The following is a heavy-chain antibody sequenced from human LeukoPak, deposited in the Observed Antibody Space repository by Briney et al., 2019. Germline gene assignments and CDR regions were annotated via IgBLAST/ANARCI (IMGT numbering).Heavy chain of an antibody. Sequence: PSETLSLTCTVSGGSISSYYWSWIRQPPGKGLEWIGYIYYSGSTNYNPSLKSRVTISVDTSKNQFSLKLSSVTAADTAVYYCASRPYSSSWFLFDIWGQGTMVTVSS. CDR3: ASRPYSSSWFLFDI. CDR2: IYYSGST. J-gene: IGHJ3*02. V-gene: IGHV4-59*08. D-gene: IGHD6-13*01. CDR1: GGSISSYY.